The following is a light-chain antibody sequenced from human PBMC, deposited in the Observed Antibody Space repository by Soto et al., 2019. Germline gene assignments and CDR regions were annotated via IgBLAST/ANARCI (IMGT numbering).Light chain of an antibody. CDR1: SSDVGGYNY. CDR3: SSYTSSSTLV. J-gene: IGLJ1*01. CDR2: EVS. Sequence: QAASVSGSPGQSITISCTGTSSDVGGYNYVSWYQQHPGKAPKLMIYEVSNRPSGVSNRFSGSKSGNTASLTISGLQAEDEADYYCSSYTSSSTLVFGTGTKLTVL. V-gene: IGLV2-14*01.